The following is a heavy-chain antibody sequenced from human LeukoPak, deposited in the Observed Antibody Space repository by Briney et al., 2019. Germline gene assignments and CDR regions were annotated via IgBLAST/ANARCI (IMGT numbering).Heavy chain of an antibody. CDR1: GFTFSSYS. CDR3: ARGFAAPYYYYYYGMDV. CDR2: ISSSSSYI. Sequence: PGGSLRLSCAASGFTFSSYSMNWVRQAPGKGLEWVSSISSSSSYIYYADSVKGRFTISRDNAKNSLYLQMNSLRAEDTAVYYCARGFAAPYYYYYYGMDVWGQGTTVTVSS. J-gene: IGHJ6*02. D-gene: IGHD3-10*01. V-gene: IGHV3-21*01.